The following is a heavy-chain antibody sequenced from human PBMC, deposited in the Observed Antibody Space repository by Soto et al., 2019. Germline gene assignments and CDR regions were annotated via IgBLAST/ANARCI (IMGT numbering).Heavy chain of an antibody. CDR3: ARSQGSSTSLEIYYYYYYGMDV. D-gene: IGHD2-2*01. Sequence: VQLVQSGAEVKKPGSSVKVSCKASGGTFSSYAISWVRQAPGQGLEWMGGIIPISGTANYAQKFQGRVTITADESTSTAYMELSILRSEDTAVYYCARSQGSSTSLEIYYYYYYGMDVWGQGTTVTVSS. CDR2: IIPISGTA. V-gene: IGHV1-69*01. CDR1: GGTFSSYA. J-gene: IGHJ6*02.